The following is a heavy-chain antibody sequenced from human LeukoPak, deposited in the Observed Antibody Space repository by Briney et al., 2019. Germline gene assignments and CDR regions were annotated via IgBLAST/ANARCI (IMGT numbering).Heavy chain of an antibody. CDR2: INPNSGGT. CDR3: ARDQGVTMIDYYMDV. V-gene: IGHV1-2*02. D-gene: IGHD3-22*01. CDR1: GYTFTGYY. Sequence: ASVKVSCKASGYTFTGYYMHWVRQAPGQGLEWMGWINPNSGGTNYAQKFQGRVTMTRDTSISTAYMELSRLRSDDTAVYYCARDQGVTMIDYYMDVWGKGTTVTVSS. J-gene: IGHJ6*03.